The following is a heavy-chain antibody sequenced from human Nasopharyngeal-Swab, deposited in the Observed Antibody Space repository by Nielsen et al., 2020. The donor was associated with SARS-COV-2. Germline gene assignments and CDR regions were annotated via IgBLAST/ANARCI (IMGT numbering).Heavy chain of an antibody. CDR3: ASGQCINGVCNPTDGLDV. D-gene: IGHD2-8*01. J-gene: IGHJ6*02. V-gene: IGHV1-45*02. Sequence: SVKVSCKASGFSITYRFLHWMRQAPGQALEWMGWNTPFNSNAKYAQKFQGRVSITRDGSRTTASLELSSLRPDDTAMYFCASGQCINGVCNPTDGLDVWGQGTSVTVS. CDR1: GFSITYRF. CDR2: NTPFNSNA.